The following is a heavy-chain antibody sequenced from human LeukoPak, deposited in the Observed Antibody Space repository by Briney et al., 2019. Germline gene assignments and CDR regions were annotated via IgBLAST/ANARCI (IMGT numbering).Heavy chain of an antibody. CDR3: AREQPAAGNAFDI. CDR2: IYYSGST. D-gene: IGHD6-13*01. Sequence: SETLSLTCTVSGGSISSYYWSWIRQPPGKGLEWIGYIYYSGSTNYNPSLKSRVTMSVDTSKNQFSLKLSSVTAADTAVYYCAREQPAAGNAFDIWGQGTMVTVSS. CDR1: GGSISSYY. V-gene: IGHV4-59*12. J-gene: IGHJ3*02.